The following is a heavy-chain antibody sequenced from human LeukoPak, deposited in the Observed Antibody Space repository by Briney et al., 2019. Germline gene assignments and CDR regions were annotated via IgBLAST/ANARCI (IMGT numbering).Heavy chain of an antibody. CDR3: ARGGIAVAVDY. Sequence: SETLSFTCTVSGYSISSGYYWGWIRQPPGKGLEWIGSIYHSGSTYYNPSLKGRVTISVDTSKNQFSLKLSSVTAADTAVYYCARGGIAVAVDYWGQGTLVTVSS. V-gene: IGHV4-38-2*02. CDR2: IYHSGST. D-gene: IGHD6-19*01. J-gene: IGHJ4*02. CDR1: GYSISSGYY.